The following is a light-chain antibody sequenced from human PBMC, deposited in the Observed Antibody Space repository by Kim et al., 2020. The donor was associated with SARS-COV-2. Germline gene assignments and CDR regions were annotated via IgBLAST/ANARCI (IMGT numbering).Light chain of an antibody. V-gene: IGLV1-47*01. Sequence: GQSATISCSGSSSNIRNNYVYWYQQLPGTTPKLLIYRDDQRPSGVHDRFSCSNSGTSASLAISGLRSEDEADYCCAAWDNSLSGRVFGGGTKVTVL. CDR1: SSNIRNNY. CDR3: AAWDNSLSGRV. J-gene: IGLJ3*02. CDR2: RDD.